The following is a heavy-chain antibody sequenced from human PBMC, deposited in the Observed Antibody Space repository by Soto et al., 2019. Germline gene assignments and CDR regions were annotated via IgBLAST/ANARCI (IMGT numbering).Heavy chain of an antibody. D-gene: IGHD6-19*01. V-gene: IGHV3-30*18. CDR3: VKAFSSNGYSEFDH. Sequence: WLRLSCVVAGFAFGHYGLNWVSQAPGKGLELVAVMSFASSNSYYSDSVRGRFTISRDNPKDTLYLQMDTLRPEDTAMYYCVKAFSSNGYSEFDHWGQGTQVTVSS. CDR2: MSFASSNS. J-gene: IGHJ4*02. CDR1: GFAFGHYG.